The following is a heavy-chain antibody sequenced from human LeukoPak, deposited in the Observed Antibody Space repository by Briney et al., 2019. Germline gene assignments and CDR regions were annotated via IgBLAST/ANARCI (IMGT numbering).Heavy chain of an antibody. CDR1: GYTFTGSY. CDR2: INPNNGGT. Sequence: ASVKVSCKASGYTFTGSYMHWVRQAPGQGLEWMGWINPNNGGTIYAQKFQGRVTMTGDTSISTAYMELSSLRSDDTAVYYCASRGGTYPKSYYMDVWGKGTTVTVSS. J-gene: IGHJ6*03. CDR3: ASRGGTYPKSYYMDV. V-gene: IGHV1-2*02.